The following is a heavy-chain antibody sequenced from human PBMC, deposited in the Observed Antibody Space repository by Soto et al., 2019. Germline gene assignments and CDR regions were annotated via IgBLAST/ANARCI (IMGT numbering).Heavy chain of an antibody. CDR1: GDGGSSNSAA. V-gene: IGHV6-1*01. CDR3: ARDHSDYGDYPFHNWFDP. CDR2: AYYRSKWYN. J-gene: IGHJ5*02. D-gene: IGHD4-17*01. Sequence: QVQLQQSGPGLLKASQTLSLTCAISGDGGSSNSAAWNWIRPSPSRGLEWLGRAYYRSKWYNDYAVSVKSRITINPDTLKNQFSLQLNSVPPEVTSVYYCARDHSDYGDYPFHNWFDPWGQGTLVTVSS.